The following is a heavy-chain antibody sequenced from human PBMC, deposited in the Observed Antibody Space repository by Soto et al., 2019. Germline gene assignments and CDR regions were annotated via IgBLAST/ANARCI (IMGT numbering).Heavy chain of an antibody. Sequence: NPSETLSLTCTVSGGSVSSGDFYWTWIRQSPGKGLEWIGYIYYSGKTFYNPSLNGRITISVDTSKNHFSLNLFSVTAADTAVYYCARAGIRAFDSWGQGTLVTVSS. CDR3: ARAGIRAFDS. V-gene: IGHV4-30-4*01. CDR1: GGSVSSGDFY. J-gene: IGHJ4*02. CDR2: IYYSGKT.